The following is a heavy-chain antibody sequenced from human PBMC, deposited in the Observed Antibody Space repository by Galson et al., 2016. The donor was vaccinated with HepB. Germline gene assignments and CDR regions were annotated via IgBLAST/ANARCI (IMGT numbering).Heavy chain of an antibody. V-gene: IGHV2-5*02. CDR1: GFSLSTSGVG. D-gene: IGHD6-19*01. J-gene: IGHJ3*02. CDR3: AHFSSVWYSVGSAVGI. Sequence: PALVKPTQTLTLTCTFSGFSLSTSGVGVGWIRQPPGKALEWLALIYWDGDKHYSPSLRSRLTITKDTAENQVVLTMTNMDPVDTGTYYCAHFSSVWYSVGSAVGIRGQGTSVSVCS. CDR2: IYWDGDK.